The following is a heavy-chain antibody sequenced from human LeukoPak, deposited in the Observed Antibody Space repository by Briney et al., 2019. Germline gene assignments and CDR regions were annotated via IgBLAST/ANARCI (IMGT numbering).Heavy chain of an antibody. CDR1: GFTFSSYA. Sequence: GRSLRLSCAASGFTFSSYAMHWVRQAPGKGLEWVAVISYDGSNKYYADSVKGRFTIPRDNSKNTLYLQMNSLRAEDTPAYYCARGIRSYDGSGIHAGAYNWFDPWGQGTLVTVSS. V-gene: IGHV3-30*04. CDR3: ARGIRSYDGSGIHAGAYNWFDP. J-gene: IGHJ5*02. D-gene: IGHD3-10*01. CDR2: ISYDGSNK.